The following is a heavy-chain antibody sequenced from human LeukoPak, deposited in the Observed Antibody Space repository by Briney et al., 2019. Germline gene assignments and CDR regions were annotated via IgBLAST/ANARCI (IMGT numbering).Heavy chain of an antibody. CDR2: IYYSGST. CDR1: GGSISSSSYY. J-gene: IGHJ6*03. CDR3: AREGRFEPFYYYYYYMDV. V-gene: IGHV4-39*07. D-gene: IGHD3-3*01. Sequence: SETLSLTCTVSGGSISSSSYYWGWIRQPPGKGLEWIGSIYYSGSTYYNPSLKSRVTISVDTSKNQFSLKLSSVTAADTAVYYCAREGRFEPFYYYYYYMDVWGKGTTVTVSS.